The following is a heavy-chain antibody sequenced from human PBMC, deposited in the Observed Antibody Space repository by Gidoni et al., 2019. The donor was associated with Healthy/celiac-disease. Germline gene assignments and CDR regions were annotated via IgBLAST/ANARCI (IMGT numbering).Heavy chain of an antibody. Sequence: EVQLVQSGAEVKKPGESLKISCKGSGYSFTSYWIGWVRQMPGKGLEWVGIIYPGDSDTRYSPSFQGQVTISADKSISTAYLQWSSLKASDTAMYYCARLWAPIAVAGMNYFDYWGQGTLVTVSS. D-gene: IGHD6-19*01. V-gene: IGHV5-51*01. J-gene: IGHJ4*02. CDR1: GYSFTSYW. CDR2: IYPGDSDT. CDR3: ARLWAPIAVAGMNYFDY.